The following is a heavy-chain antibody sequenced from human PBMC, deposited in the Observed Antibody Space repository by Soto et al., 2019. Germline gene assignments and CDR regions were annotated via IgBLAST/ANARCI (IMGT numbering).Heavy chain of an antibody. Sequence: SDTRSVAGGNSSSGGYYRSMKKKPPGKDLEWIGYIYYSGSTYYNPSLKSRVTISVDTSKNQFSLKLSSVTAADTAVYYCARGYYYGSGSKKYNWFDPWGQGTLGTVSS. V-gene: IGHV4-30-4*01. CDR3: ARGYYYGSGSKKYNWFDP. CDR2: IYYSGST. D-gene: IGHD3-10*01. J-gene: IGHJ5*02. CDR1: GGNSSSGGYY.